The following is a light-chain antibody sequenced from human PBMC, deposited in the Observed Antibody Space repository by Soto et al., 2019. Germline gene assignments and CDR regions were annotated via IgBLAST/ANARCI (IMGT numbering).Light chain of an antibody. J-gene: IGLJ2*01. V-gene: IGLV3-21*04. CDR2: YDR. Sequence: SYVLTQPPSVSVSPGKTARITCGGNNIGSQSVHWYQQQPGQAPVLVMFYDRVRPSGIPERFSGSNSGNTATLTISRVEAGDEADYYCQVWDTSGDHPGVFGGGTKLTVL. CDR1: NIGSQS. CDR3: QVWDTSGDHPGV.